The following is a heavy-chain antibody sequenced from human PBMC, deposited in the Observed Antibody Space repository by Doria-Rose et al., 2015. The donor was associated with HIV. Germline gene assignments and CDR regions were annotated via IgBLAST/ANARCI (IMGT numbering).Heavy chain of an antibody. D-gene: IGHD6-13*01. J-gene: IGHJ4*02. Sequence: QVTLKESGPVLVKPTETLTLTCTVSGVSLSSPGMGVSWIRQPPGKALERLANIFSDDERSYKSSLKSGLTISRGTSKSQVVRAMTDMDPVDTATYYCARIKSSRWYHKFYFDCWGQGTLVIVSA. CDR1: GVSLSSPGMG. V-gene: IGHV2-26*01. CDR2: IFSDDER. CDR3: ARIKSSRWYHKFYFDC.